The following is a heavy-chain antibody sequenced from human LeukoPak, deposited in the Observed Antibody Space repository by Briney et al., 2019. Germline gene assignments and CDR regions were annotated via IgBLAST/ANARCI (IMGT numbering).Heavy chain of an antibody. CDR2: ISYDGSNK. D-gene: IGHD6-19*01. J-gene: IGHJ4*02. V-gene: IGHV3-30*18. Sequence: QPGRSLRLSCAASGFTFSSYGMHWVRQAPGKGLEWVAVISYDGSNKYYADSVKGRFTISRDISKNTLYLQMNSLRAEDTAVYYCAKDRDWSGWYFDYWGQGTLVTVSS. CDR3: AKDRDWSGWYFDY. CDR1: GFTFSSYG.